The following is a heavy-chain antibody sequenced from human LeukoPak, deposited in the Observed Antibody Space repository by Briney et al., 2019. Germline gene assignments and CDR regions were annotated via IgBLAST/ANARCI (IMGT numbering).Heavy chain of an antibody. J-gene: IGHJ4*02. V-gene: IGHV4-39*07. D-gene: IGHD3-9*01. Sequence: SETLSLTCTVSGGSISSSSYYWGWIRQPPGKGLEWIGSIYYSGSTYYNPSLKSRVTISVDTSKNQFSLKLSSVTAADTAVYYCAREKGEVTYYDILTGYSFGYWGQGTLVTVSS. CDR2: IYYSGST. CDR3: AREKGEVTYYDILTGYSFGY. CDR1: GGSISSSSYY.